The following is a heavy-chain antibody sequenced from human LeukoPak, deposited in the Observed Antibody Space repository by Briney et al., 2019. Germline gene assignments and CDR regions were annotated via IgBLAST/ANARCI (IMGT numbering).Heavy chain of an antibody. Sequence: GGSLRLSCVVSGFTFSSYAMSWVRQAPGKGLEWVSGISDSGDSAYYADSVKGRVTLSRDNSKNTLSLQMSSLRAEDTAVYYCAKRDSSGWYYFDYWGQGILVTVSS. D-gene: IGHD6-19*01. V-gene: IGHV3-23*01. CDR1: GFTFSSYA. CDR2: ISDSGDSA. J-gene: IGHJ4*02. CDR3: AKRDSSGWYYFDY.